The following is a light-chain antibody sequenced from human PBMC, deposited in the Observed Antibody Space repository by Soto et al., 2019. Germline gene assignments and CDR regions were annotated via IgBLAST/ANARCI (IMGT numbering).Light chain of an antibody. CDR1: QSLLHSNGYNY. CDR2: LVS. J-gene: IGKJ4*01. Sequence: DIVMTQSPLSLPVTPGEPASISCRSSQSLLHSNGYNYLDWYVQKPGQSPQLLIYLVSNRASGVPDRISGSGSGTDFTLKISRVEAEDVGVYYCMQALQSPLTFGGGTKV. V-gene: IGKV2-28*01. CDR3: MQALQSPLT.